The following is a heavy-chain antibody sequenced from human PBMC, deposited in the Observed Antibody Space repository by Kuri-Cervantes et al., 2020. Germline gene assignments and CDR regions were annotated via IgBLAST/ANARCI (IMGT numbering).Heavy chain of an antibody. CDR2: IYFTGST. CDR1: GGSISSYY. V-gene: IGHV4-59*01. J-gene: IGHJ6*03. Sequence: GSLRLSCTVSGGSISSYYWSWIRQPPGKGLEWIGHIYFTGSTKYNLSLKSRVTISLDVSKNQCSLKLSSVTAADTAVYYCARVLSTTYYYMDVWGKGATVTVSS. D-gene: IGHD4-11*01. CDR3: ARVLSTTYYYMDV.